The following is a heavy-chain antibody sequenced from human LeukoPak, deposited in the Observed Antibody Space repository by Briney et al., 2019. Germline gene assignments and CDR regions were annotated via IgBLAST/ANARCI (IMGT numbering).Heavy chain of an antibody. CDR1: GYTFTSYG. Sequence: ASVKVSCKASGYTFTSYGISWVRQAPGQGLEWMGWIGTHNGNTNYAQKFQGRVTMTTDTSTSTAYMELRSLRSDDTAVYYCARPAYCGGDCFTSKNWYFDLWGRGTLVTVSS. D-gene: IGHD2-21*02. J-gene: IGHJ2*01. CDR3: ARPAYCGGDCFTSKNWYFDL. V-gene: IGHV1-18*01. CDR2: IGTHNGNT.